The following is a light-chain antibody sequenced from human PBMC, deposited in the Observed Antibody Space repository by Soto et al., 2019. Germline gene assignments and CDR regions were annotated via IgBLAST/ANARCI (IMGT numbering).Light chain of an antibody. J-gene: IGKJ5*01. CDR3: QQYGSSPIT. CDR2: AAS. V-gene: IGKV1-27*01. Sequence: DIHMTQSPSSVAASVGDRVTITCRASQGISNYLAWYQQKPGKVPKLLIYAASTLQSGVPSRFSGSGSGTDFTLTISRLEPEDFAVYYCQQYGSSPITFGQATRLEI. CDR1: QGISNY.